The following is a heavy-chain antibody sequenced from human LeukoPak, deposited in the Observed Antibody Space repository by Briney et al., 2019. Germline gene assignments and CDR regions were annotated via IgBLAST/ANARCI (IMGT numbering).Heavy chain of an antibody. Sequence: GGSLRLSCAASGFTFSNAWMSWVRQAPGKGLEWVGRIKSKTDGGTTDYAAPVKGRFTISRDDLKNTLYLQMNSLKTEDTAVYYCRASASGSYQGFDYWGQGTLVTVSS. CDR1: GFTFSNAW. CDR3: RASASGSYQGFDY. D-gene: IGHD1-26*01. CDR2: IKSKTDGGTT. J-gene: IGHJ4*02. V-gene: IGHV3-15*01.